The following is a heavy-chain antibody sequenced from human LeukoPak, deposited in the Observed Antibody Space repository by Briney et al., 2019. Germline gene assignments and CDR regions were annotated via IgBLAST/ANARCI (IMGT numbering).Heavy chain of an antibody. CDR3: AREDDVIVPAHRGDWFDP. CDR2: IKRDGSEK. D-gene: IGHD2-2*01. V-gene: IGHV3-7*01. Sequence: GGSLRLSCAASGFTFSSYSMNWVRQAPGKGLEWVANIKRDGSEKNYVDSVKGRFTISRDNAKNSLYLQMNSLRVEDTAVYYCAREDDVIVPAHRGDWFDPWGQGTLVTVSS. J-gene: IGHJ5*02. CDR1: GFTFSSYS.